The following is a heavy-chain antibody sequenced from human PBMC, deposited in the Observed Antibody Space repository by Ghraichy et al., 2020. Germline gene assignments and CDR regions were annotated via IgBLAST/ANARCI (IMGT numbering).Heavy chain of an antibody. CDR1: GFTFDDYT. J-gene: IGHJ4*02. D-gene: IGHD3-10*01. V-gene: IGHV3-43*01. Sequence: GGSLRLSCAGSGFTFDDYTMHWVRQAPGKGLEWLSLINWDSDNIYYADSVRGRFIVSRDNSKNSLYLQMNNLRTEDTAFYYCAKDNEAYIGSGIIDFWGQGTLVTVSS. CDR3: AKDNEAYIGSGIIDF. CDR2: INWDSDNI.